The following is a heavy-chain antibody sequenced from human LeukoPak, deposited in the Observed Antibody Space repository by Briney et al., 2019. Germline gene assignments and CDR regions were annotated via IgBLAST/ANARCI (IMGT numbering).Heavy chain of an antibody. Sequence: SEPLPLPGPCSGGSISSYYWSGTRQPPGKGLEWIGYISYSGSTNYSPSLKSRVTISVDTSKKQFSLKLSSVTAADTAVYYCARASGLLRFLEWLPAYFDYWGQGTLVTVSS. V-gene: IGHV4-59*01. J-gene: IGHJ4*02. D-gene: IGHD3-3*01. CDR3: ARASGLLRFLEWLPAYFDY. CDR2: ISYSGST. CDR1: GGSISSYY.